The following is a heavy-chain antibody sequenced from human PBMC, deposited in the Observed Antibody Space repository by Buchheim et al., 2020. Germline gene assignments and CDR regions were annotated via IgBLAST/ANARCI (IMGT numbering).Heavy chain of an antibody. CDR2: IYCSGST. D-gene: IGHD4-17*01. V-gene: IGHV4-30-4*01. Sequence: QVQLQESGPGLVKPSQTLSLTCTVSGGSFSSGYYYWSWIRQPPGKGLEWIGYIYCSGSTNYNPSLKSRVTISVDTSQNPFSLKLSSVNAAETAVYYCAREPSTVNHFDYWGQGTL. J-gene: IGHJ4*02. CDR3: AREPSTVNHFDY. CDR1: GGSFSSGYYY.